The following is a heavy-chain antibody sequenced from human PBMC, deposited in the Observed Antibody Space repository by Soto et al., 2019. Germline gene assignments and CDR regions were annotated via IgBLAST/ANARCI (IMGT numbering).Heavy chain of an antibody. CDR1: GVTFSGSA. V-gene: IGHV3-73*01. D-gene: IGHD2-21*01. Sequence: GGSLRLSCAASGVTFSGSAMHWVRQASGKGLEWVGRIRSKANSYATAYAASVKGRFTISRDDSKNTAYLQMNSLKTEDTAVYYCTRHGDYVGDYYYYHYVIDFWGQGTSVTVSS. CDR3: TRHGDYVGDYYYYHYVIDF. J-gene: IGHJ6*02. CDR2: IRSKANSYAT.